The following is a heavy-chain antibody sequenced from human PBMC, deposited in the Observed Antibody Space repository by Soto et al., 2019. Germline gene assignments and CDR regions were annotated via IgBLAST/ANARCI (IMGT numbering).Heavy chain of an antibody. Sequence: EVQLLESGGGLLQPGGSLRLSCEASGFPFAIYAMSWVRQAPGKGLDWVSTISADGATTYSADSVKGRFTISRDNSKNTLYLQINSLRADDTAVYYCATGGDVWFGQHDFWGQGTLVTVSS. J-gene: IGHJ4*02. D-gene: IGHD3-10*01. CDR1: GFPFAIYA. V-gene: IGHV3-23*01. CDR2: ISADGATT. CDR3: ATGGDVWFGQHDF.